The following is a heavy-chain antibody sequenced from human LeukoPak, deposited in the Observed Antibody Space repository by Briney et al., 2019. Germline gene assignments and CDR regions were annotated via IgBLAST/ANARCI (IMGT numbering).Heavy chain of an antibody. CDR1: GYTFTSYG. V-gene: IGHV1-18*04. Sequence: ASVKVSCKASGYTFTSYGISWVRQAPGQGLEWMGWISAYNGNTNYAQKLQGRATMTTDTSTSTAYMELRSLRSDDTAVYYCARAMRIQLREDYWGQGTLVTVSS. J-gene: IGHJ4*02. CDR2: ISAYNGNT. CDR3: ARAMRIQLREDY. D-gene: IGHD5-18*01.